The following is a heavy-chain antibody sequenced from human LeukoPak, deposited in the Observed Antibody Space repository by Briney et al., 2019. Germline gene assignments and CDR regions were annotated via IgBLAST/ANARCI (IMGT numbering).Heavy chain of an antibody. Sequence: SETLSLTCAVSGGSISSGGYSWSWIRRPPGKGLEWIGYIYHSGSTYYNPSLKSRVTISVDRSKNQFSLKLSSVTAADTAVYYCASTYSSSWNPDYWGQGTLVTVSS. CDR3: ASTYSSSWNPDY. V-gene: IGHV4-30-2*01. D-gene: IGHD6-13*01. CDR2: IYHSGST. CDR1: GGSISSGGYS. J-gene: IGHJ4*02.